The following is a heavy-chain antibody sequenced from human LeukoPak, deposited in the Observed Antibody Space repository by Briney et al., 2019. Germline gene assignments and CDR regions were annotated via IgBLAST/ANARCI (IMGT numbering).Heavy chain of an antibody. CDR2: ISPSSSYI. CDR1: GFTFNNYG. V-gene: IGHV3-21*01. D-gene: IGHD3-3*01. Sequence: GGSLRLSRAASGFTFNNYGMNWVRQAPGKGLEWVSSISPSSSYIYYTDSVKGRFTISRDNAKNSLYLQMNSLRAEDTAVYYCARAKEGITIFGVENYMDVWGKGTTVTVSS. J-gene: IGHJ6*03. CDR3: ARAKEGITIFGVENYMDV.